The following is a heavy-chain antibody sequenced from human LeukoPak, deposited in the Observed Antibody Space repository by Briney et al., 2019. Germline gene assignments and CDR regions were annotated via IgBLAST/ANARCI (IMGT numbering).Heavy chain of an antibody. D-gene: IGHD2-8*01. V-gene: IGHV5-51*01. CDR3: ARRLYSYYYGMDV. CDR1: GYSFTSYW. Sequence: GESLQISCRASGYSFTSYWIGWVRQMLGKGVEWMGIIYPGDSDTRYSPSFEGQVTISADKSISTAYLQWSSLKASDTAMYYCARRLYSYYYGMDVWGQGTTVTVSS. CDR2: IYPGDSDT. J-gene: IGHJ6*02.